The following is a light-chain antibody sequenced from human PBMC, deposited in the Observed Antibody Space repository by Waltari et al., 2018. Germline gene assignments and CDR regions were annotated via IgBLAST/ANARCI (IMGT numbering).Light chain of an antibody. J-gene: IGLJ3*02. Sequence: QSALTQPRSLSGSPGQSVTISCTGTSSDVGSYNYVSWYQQHPGKAPKLVIYDVSKRPAGVPDRFSGSKSCNTASLTISGLQAEDEADYYCCSYAGSYTWVFGGGTKLTVL. V-gene: IGLV2-11*01. CDR3: CSYAGSYTWV. CDR2: DVS. CDR1: SSDVGSYNY.